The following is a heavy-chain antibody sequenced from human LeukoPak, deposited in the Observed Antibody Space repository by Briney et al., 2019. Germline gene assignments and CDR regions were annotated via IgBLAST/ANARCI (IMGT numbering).Heavy chain of an antibody. D-gene: IGHD2-15*01. CDR1: GYTFTSYY. V-gene: IGHV1-69*02. Sequence: SVKVSCKASGYTFTSYYMHWVRQAPGQGLEWMGRIIPILGIANYAQKFQGRVTITADKSTSTAYMELSSLRSEDTAVYYCAKLGYCSGGSCYSGANWGQGTLVTVSS. CDR3: AKLGYCSGGSCYSGAN. J-gene: IGHJ4*02. CDR2: IIPILGIA.